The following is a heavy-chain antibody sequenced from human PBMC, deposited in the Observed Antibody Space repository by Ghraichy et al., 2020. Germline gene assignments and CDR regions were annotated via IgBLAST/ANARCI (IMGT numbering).Heavy chain of an antibody. V-gene: IGHV3-9*02. Sequence: GGSLRLSCAVSGFTSDDYVMHWVRQAPGKGLEWVSRIGWKSGDVAYADSVKGRFTISRDHARNSLNLQMNSLRPEDPAFYYFGTQPSNSLTGWSAFDIWGQGTVVTVSS. J-gene: IGHJ3*02. CDR1: GFTSDDYV. CDR2: IGWKSGDV. CDR3: GTQPSNSLTGWSAFDI. D-gene: IGHD3-9*01.